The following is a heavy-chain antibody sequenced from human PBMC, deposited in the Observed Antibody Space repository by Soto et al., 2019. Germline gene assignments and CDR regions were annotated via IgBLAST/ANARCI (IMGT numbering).Heavy chain of an antibody. D-gene: IGHD3-22*01. CDR3: ARGGSGYTWFNEF. CDR2: IIPVFQTA. CDR1: GGLFSSYP. Sequence: QEQLVQSGAEVKKPGSSVKVSCKASGGLFSSYPISWVRQVPGQGLEWMGGIIPVFQTAYYTQRSQGRVTITADESTNTAYTELRSLRSEDTAIYYCARGGSGYTWFNEFWGQGTLVTVSS. J-gene: IGHJ4*02. V-gene: IGHV1-69*01.